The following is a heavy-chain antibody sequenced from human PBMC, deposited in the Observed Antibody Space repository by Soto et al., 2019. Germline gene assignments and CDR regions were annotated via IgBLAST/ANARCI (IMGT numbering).Heavy chain of an antibody. CDR2: INAANGNT. D-gene: IGHD2-15*01. CDR3: ARDQGLCSGGSCWGYFDY. Sequence: QVQLVQSGAEVKKPGASVKVSCKASGYTFTNNAIHWVRQAPGQRLEWMGWINAANGNTKYSQKFQGRVTITRDTSASTAYMELSSLRSEDTAVYYFARDQGLCSGGSCWGYFDYWGQGTLVTVSS. V-gene: IGHV1-3*01. CDR1: GYTFTNNA. J-gene: IGHJ4*02.